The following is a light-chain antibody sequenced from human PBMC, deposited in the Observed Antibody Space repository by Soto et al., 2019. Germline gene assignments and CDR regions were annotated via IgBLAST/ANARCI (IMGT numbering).Light chain of an antibody. J-gene: IGLJ1*01. CDR1: SGDVGSYNF. V-gene: IGLV2-14*03. Sequence: QSALTQPASVSGSPGQSITISCSGTSGDVGSYNFVSWYQQHPGKAPKLMIYDVSNRPSGVSNRFSGSKSGNTASLTISGLQAEDEADYYCTSFTSSITLVIGTGTKVTVL. CDR3: TSFTSSITLV. CDR2: DVS.